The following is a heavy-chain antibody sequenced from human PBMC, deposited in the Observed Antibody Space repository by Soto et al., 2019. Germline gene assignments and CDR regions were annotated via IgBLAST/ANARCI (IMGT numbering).Heavy chain of an antibody. V-gene: IGHV4-39*01. CDR2: IYYSGST. D-gene: IGHD1-26*01. Sequence: SETLSLTCTVSGGSISSSSYYWGWIRQPPGKGLEWIGSIYYSGSTYYNPSLKSRVTISVDTSKNQFSLKLSSVTAADTAVYYCARHKVGATTSNPFDYWGQGTLVTVSS. CDR3: ARHKVGATTSNPFDY. J-gene: IGHJ4*02. CDR1: GGSISSSSYY.